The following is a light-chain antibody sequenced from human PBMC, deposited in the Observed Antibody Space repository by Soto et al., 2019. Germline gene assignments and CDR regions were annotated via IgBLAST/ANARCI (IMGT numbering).Light chain of an antibody. CDR3: QQHYNTPRT. J-gene: IGKJ1*01. CDR1: HDISTY. Sequence: DIQMTQSPSLLSASVGDRVTITCRASHDISTYLAWYQQKPGKAPTLVIYTTSNLQSGVPSRFSGSGSATHFTLTISSLQPEDFATYYCQQHYNTPRTFGQGTKVDIK. CDR2: TTS. V-gene: IGKV1-39*01.